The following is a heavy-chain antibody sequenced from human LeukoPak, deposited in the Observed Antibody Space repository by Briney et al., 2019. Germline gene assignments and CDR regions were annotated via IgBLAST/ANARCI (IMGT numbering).Heavy chain of an antibody. CDR3: ARGIVVKPSANWFDP. V-gene: IGHV1-3*01. Sequence: RASVTVSFKTSGYIFTTYAIHWVRQAPGRGLEWMGLINADDGNTRYSQRFQGRVTITRDTSANTAYMELSSLRFEDTAVYYCARGIVVKPSANWFDPWGQGTPVTVSS. D-gene: IGHD2-2*01. CDR2: INADDGNT. CDR1: GYIFTTYA. J-gene: IGHJ5*02.